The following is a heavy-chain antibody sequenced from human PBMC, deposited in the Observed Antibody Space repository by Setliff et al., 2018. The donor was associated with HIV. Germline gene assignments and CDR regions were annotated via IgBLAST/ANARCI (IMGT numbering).Heavy chain of an antibody. Sequence: SETLSLTCTVSGGSISSGDYYWSWIRQLPGKGLEWIGYMYYNGSTYSNPSLKSRVTVSQDTSKNQFSLKLSSVTAADTAVYYCARDVRRNHCSSISCYARDNCFDPWGQGIQVTVSS. CDR1: GGSISSGDYY. CDR3: ARDVRRNHCSSISCYARDNCFDP. V-gene: IGHV4-31*03. J-gene: IGHJ5*02. CDR2: MYYNGST. D-gene: IGHD2-2*01.